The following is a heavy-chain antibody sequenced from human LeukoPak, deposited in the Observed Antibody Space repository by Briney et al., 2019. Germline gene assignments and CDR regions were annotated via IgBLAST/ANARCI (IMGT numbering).Heavy chain of an antibody. Sequence: SQTLSLTCTVSGGSISSGSYYWGWIRQPPGKGLEWIGSIYYSGSTNYNPSVKSRVTISVDTSKNQFSLKLSSVTAADTAVYYCARPAEIGVGVDYWGQGTLVTVSS. CDR3: ARPAEIGVGVDY. CDR1: GGSISSGSYY. V-gene: IGHV4-39*01. D-gene: IGHD3-3*01. CDR2: IYYSGST. J-gene: IGHJ4*02.